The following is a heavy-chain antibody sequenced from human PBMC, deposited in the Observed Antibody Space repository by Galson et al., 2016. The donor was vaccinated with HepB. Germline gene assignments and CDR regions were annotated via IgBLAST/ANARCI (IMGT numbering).Heavy chain of an antibody. Sequence: QSGAEVKKPGESLKISCQVSGYSFTRYWIGWVRQIPGKGLEWMGVIYPGDSDTRYSPSFQGQVTISVDTSMDTAYLQWRSLKASDTATYYCAVVHQWLRFDHWGQGTLVTVSA. CDR2: IYPGDSDT. V-gene: IGHV5-51*03. D-gene: IGHD5-24*01. CDR1: GYSFTRYW. CDR3: AVVHQWLRFDH. J-gene: IGHJ4*02.